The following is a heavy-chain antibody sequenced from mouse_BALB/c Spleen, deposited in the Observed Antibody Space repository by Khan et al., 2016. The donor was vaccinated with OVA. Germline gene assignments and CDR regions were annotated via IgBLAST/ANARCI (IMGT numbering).Heavy chain of an antibody. Sequence: VQLQESGPGLVQPSQSLSITCTVSGFSLTTYGVHWVRQSPGQGLEWLGVIWSGGSTDYNAAFIYSLSIRNDSYKSQVFFKMNSLQVNDTDIYYCARNYNYDEGLAYWGQGTLVTVSA. V-gene: IGHV2-2*02. CDR1: GFSLTTYG. D-gene: IGHD2-12*01. J-gene: IGHJ3*01. CDR2: IWSGGST. CDR3: ARNYNYDEGLAY.